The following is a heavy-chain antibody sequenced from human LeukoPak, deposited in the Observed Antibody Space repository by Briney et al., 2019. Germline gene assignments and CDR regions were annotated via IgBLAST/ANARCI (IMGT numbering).Heavy chain of an antibody. CDR2: LDPEDGET. Sequence: ASVKVSCKVSGYTLTELSMHWVRQAPGKGLEWMGGLDPEDGETIYAQKFQGRVTMTEDTSTDTAYMELSSLRSEDTAVYYCATSGTPGGSYDFDYWGQGTLVTVSS. V-gene: IGHV1-24*01. D-gene: IGHD1-26*01. CDR1: GYTLTELS. CDR3: ATSGTPGGSYDFDY. J-gene: IGHJ4*02.